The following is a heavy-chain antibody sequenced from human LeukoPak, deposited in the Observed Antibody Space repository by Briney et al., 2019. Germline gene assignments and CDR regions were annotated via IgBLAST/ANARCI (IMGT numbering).Heavy chain of an antibody. CDR1: GGTFSTYA. Sequence: ASVKVSCKASGGTFSTYAISWVRQAPGQGLEWMGWINPNSGGTNYAQKFQGRVTMTRDTSISTAYMELSRLRSDDTAVYYCARVAGRGRAYCGGDCYSQYWGQGTLVTVSS. CDR3: ARVAGRGRAYCGGDCYSQY. CDR2: INPNSGGT. D-gene: IGHD2-21*02. J-gene: IGHJ4*02. V-gene: IGHV1-2*02.